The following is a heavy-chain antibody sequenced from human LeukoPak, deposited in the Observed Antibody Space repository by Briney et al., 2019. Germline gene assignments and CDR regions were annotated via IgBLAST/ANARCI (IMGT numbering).Heavy chain of an antibody. CDR2: INHSGST. Sequence: SETLSLTCAVYGGSFSGYYWSWIRQPPGKGVEWIGEINHSGSTNYNPSLKSRVTISVDTSTNQFALKLSSVPAADTAVYYCARAAVLRYFDWLSAFDYWGQGTLVTVSS. D-gene: IGHD3-9*01. CDR3: ARAAVLRYFDWLSAFDY. V-gene: IGHV4-34*01. CDR1: GGSFSGYY. J-gene: IGHJ4*02.